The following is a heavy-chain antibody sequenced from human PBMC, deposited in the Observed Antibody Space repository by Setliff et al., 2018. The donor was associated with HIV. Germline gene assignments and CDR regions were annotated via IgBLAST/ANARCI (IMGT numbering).Heavy chain of an antibody. CDR2: LSPNGVST. Sequence: GESLTISCAASGFTFSDSAMSWVRQAPGKGLEWVSALSPNGVSTFHADSVKGRFTISRDNSENTLYLQMNSLRADDTAIYYCAKDLGSGWYGAPSDYWGQGTLVTVSS. CDR1: GFTFSDSA. V-gene: IGHV3-23*01. D-gene: IGHD6-19*01. CDR3: AKDLGSGWYGAPSDY. J-gene: IGHJ4*02.